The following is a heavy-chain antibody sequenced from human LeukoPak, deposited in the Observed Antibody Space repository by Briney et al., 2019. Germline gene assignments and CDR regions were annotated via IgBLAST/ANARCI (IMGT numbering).Heavy chain of an antibody. CDR2: IIPVFGTA. V-gene: IGHV1-69*05. Sequence: SEKVSCKASGGTFSSYAISWVRRAPAQGREWMGGIIPVFGTANYAQKFQGRVTITTDESTSTAYVELSSLRAEDTAVYYCARYNNDSSGYQRPDHDAFDIWGRGTMVTVSS. J-gene: IGHJ3*02. CDR3: ARYNNDSSGYQRPDHDAFDI. D-gene: IGHD3-22*01. CDR1: GGTFSSYA.